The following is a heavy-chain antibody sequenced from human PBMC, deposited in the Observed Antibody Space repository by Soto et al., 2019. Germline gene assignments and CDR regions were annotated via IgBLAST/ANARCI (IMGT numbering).Heavy chain of an antibody. CDR3: ARAPSSSSFFDY. CDR1: GGSIISGNND. V-gene: IGHV4-31*03. Sequence: PSDTLSPTCTVSGGSIISGNNDWTWIRQHPGKGLEWIGYIYYSGSTYYNPSLKSRLTMSGDTSKNQFSLKLSSVTAVDTAVYYCARAPSSSSFFDYWGQGTLGPVSS. CDR2: IYYSGST. D-gene: IGHD2-2*01. J-gene: IGHJ4*02.